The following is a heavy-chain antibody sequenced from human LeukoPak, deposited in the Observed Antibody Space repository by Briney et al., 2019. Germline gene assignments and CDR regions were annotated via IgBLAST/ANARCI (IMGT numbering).Heavy chain of an antibody. CDR1: GGSISSYY. J-gene: IGHJ3*02. CDR3: ARGVYYDSSGYYLGSYDAFDI. Sequence: SETLSLTCTVSGGSISSYYWSWIRQPPGKRLEWIGYIYYSGSTNYNPSLKSRVTISVDTSNNQFSLKLSSVTAADTAVYYCARGVYYDSSGYYLGSYDAFDIWGQGTMVTVSS. CDR2: IYYSGST. V-gene: IGHV4-59*01. D-gene: IGHD3-22*01.